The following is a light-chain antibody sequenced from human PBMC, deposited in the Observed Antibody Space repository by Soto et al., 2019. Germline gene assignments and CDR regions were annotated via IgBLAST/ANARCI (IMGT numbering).Light chain of an antibody. CDR3: QQLNIYPFT. CDR1: QGISRY. V-gene: IGKV1-9*01. CDR2: AAS. Sequence: IQLTQSPSSLSASVGDRVIMTCRASQGISRYLAWYQQKPGKAPTLLIYAASTLETGVPSRFSGSGSGTAFTLTISSLQPEDFATYYCQQLNIYPFTFGPGTKVDIK. J-gene: IGKJ3*01.